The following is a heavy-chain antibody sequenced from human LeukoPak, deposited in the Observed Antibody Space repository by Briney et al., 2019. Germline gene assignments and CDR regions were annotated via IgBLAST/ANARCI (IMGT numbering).Heavy chain of an antibody. D-gene: IGHD2-2*01. J-gene: IGHJ4*02. CDR1: GGSFSGYY. Sequence: SETLSLTCAVYGGSFSGYYWSWIRQPPGKGLEWIGEINHSGSTNYNPSLKSRVTISVDTSKNQFSLKLSSVTAADTAVYYCARGGCSSTSCYLRKYYFDYWGQGTLVTVSS. CDR3: ARGGCSSTSCYLRKYYFDY. CDR2: INHSGST. V-gene: IGHV4-34*01.